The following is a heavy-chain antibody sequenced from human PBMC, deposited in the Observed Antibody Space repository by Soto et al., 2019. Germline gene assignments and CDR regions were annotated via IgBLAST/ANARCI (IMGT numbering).Heavy chain of an antibody. Sequence: PSETLSLTCTVSGGSISGYYWSWFRQPPGKGLEWIGYIHYTGSTNYDPSLKSRVTISADTSRHQFSLKMSSVTASDTAVYFCARHSTSSTNNWFDPWGQGTLVTVSS. CDR2: IHYTGST. J-gene: IGHJ5*02. CDR3: ARHSTSSTNNWFDP. V-gene: IGHV4-59*08. CDR1: GGSISGYY.